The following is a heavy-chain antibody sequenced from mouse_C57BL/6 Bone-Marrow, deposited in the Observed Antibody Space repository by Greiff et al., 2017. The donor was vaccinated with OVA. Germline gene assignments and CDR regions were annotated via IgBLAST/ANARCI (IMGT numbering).Heavy chain of an antibody. Sequence: QVQLQQSGPELVKPGASVKISCKASGYAFSSSWMNWVKQRPGKGLEWIGRIYPGDGDTNYNGKFKGKATLTADKSSSTAYMQLSSLTSEDSAVYFCASTGGFDYWGQGTTLTVSS. V-gene: IGHV1-82*01. CDR2: IYPGDGDT. CDR1: GYAFSSSW. D-gene: IGHD4-1*02. CDR3: ASTGGFDY. J-gene: IGHJ2*01.